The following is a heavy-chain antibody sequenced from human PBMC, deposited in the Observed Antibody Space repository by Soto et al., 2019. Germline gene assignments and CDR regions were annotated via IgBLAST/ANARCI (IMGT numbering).Heavy chain of an antibody. D-gene: IGHD2-2*01. CDR1: GFTFSSYW. CDR3: ARNLRGYCSSTSCYRRDYFDY. J-gene: IGHJ4*02. V-gene: IGHV3-74*01. Sequence: LGGSLRLSCAASGFTFSSYWMHWVRQAPGKGLVWVSRINSDGSSTSYADSVKGRFTISRDNAKNTLYLQMNSLRAEDTAVYYCARNLRGYCSSTSCYRRDYFDYWGQGTLVTVSS. CDR2: INSDGSST.